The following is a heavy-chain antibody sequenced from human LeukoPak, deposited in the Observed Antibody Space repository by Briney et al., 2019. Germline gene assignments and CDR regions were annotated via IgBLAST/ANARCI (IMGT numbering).Heavy chain of an antibody. CDR2: IYISGSA. Sequence: SETLSLTCTVSGGSISSGSYYWSWIRQPAGKGLEWIGRIYISGSANYNPSLKSRVTMSVDTSKNQFSLKLNSVTAADTAVYFCAREGKTSDYTTYYFDYWGQGTLVTVSS. CDR3: AREGKTSDYTTYYFDY. D-gene: IGHD4-11*01. V-gene: IGHV4-61*02. CDR1: GGSISSGSYY. J-gene: IGHJ4*02.